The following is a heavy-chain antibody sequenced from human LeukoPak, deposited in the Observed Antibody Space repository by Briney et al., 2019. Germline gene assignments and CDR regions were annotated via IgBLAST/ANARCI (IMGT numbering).Heavy chain of an antibody. J-gene: IGHJ4*02. CDR2: IYYSGST. Sequence: SETLSLTCTVSGGSLSSYYGSWIRQPPGKGLEWIGYIYYSGSTNYNPSLKSRVTISVDTSKNQFSLKLSSVTAADTAVYYCARGRRGYTAMGEPFDYWGQGTLVTVSS. CDR1: GGSLSSYY. CDR3: ARGRRGYTAMGEPFDY. V-gene: IGHV4-59*01. D-gene: IGHD5-18*01.